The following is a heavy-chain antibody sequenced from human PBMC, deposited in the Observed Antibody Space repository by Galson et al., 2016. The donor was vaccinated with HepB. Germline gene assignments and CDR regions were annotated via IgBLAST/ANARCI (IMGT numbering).Heavy chain of an antibody. CDR2: ISGDGGIT. V-gene: IGHV3-23*01. J-gene: IGHJ4*02. CDR1: GLTFKYYA. CDR3: ARNASSWSFFDY. D-gene: IGHD6-13*01. Sequence: SLRLSCAASGLTFKYYAMNWVRQAPGKGLDWVSSISGDGGITYFADSVKGRFTISRDNSKNTLYLQMNSLRAEDTAVYYCARNASSWSFFDYWGQGSAVLVSS.